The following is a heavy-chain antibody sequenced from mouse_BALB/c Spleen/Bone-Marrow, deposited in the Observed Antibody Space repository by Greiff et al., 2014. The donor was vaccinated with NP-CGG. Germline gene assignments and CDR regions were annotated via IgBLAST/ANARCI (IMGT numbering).Heavy chain of an antibody. CDR1: GFKIKDYY. Sequence: VQLQQSGAELVRSGASVKLSCTASGFKIKDYYMHWVKQRPEQGLEWIGWIDPENGDTEYAPKFQGKASMTADTSSNTAYLQLSSLTSEDTAVYYCNSRGDYDFDYFDYWGQGTTLTVSS. J-gene: IGHJ2*01. CDR3: NSRGDYDFDYFDY. D-gene: IGHD2-4*01. CDR2: IDPENGDT. V-gene: IGHV14-4*02.